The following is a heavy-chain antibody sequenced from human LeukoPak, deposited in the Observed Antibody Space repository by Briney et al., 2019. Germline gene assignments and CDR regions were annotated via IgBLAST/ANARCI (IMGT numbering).Heavy chain of an antibody. Sequence: GGSLRLSCAASGFTVSSNYMSWVRQAPGKGLEWVANIKQDGSEKCYVDSVKGRFTISRDNAKNSLYLQMNSLRAEDTAVYYCARDAAGPDYWGQGTLVTVSS. CDR2: IKQDGSEK. V-gene: IGHV3-7*01. CDR3: ARDAAGPDY. CDR1: GFTVSSNY. J-gene: IGHJ4*02. D-gene: IGHD6-13*01.